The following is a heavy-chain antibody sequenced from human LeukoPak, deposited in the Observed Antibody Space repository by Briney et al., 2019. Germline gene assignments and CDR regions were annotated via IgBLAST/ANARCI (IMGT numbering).Heavy chain of an antibody. J-gene: IGHJ5*02. Sequence: GGSLRLSCAASGFTFSSYEMNWVRQAPGKGLEWVSYIGSSGSTIYYADSVKGRFTISRDNAKNSLYLQMNSLRAEDTAVYYCARMVRDHWGWFDPWGQGTLVTVSS. V-gene: IGHV3-48*03. CDR1: GFTFSSYE. CDR3: ARMVRDHWGWFDP. D-gene: IGHD3-10*01. CDR2: IGSSGSTI.